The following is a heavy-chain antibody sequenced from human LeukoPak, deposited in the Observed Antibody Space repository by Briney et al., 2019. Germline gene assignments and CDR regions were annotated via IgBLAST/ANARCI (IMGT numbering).Heavy chain of an antibody. D-gene: IGHD6-13*01. CDR2: INPNSGGT. CDR1: GYTFTGYY. Sequence: GASVKVSCKASGYTFTGYYMHWVRQAPGQGLEWMGWINPNSGGTNYAQKFQGRVTMTRDTSISTAYMELSSLRSEDTAVYYCARRGPEGSSSWTTFDYWGQGTLVTVSS. J-gene: IGHJ4*02. V-gene: IGHV1-2*02. CDR3: ARRGPEGSSSWTTFDY.